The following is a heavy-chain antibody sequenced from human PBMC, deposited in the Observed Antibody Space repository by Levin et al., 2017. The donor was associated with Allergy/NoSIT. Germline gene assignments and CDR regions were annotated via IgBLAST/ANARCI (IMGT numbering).Heavy chain of an antibody. Sequence: SQTLSLTCAIYGGSFRGYYWSWIRQPPGKGLEWIGEITHSGSTNYNPSLKSRVTISIDTSKNQFSLKLRSVNAADTAVYYCAKSGRHYCSNTSCDWLPSWFHPWGQGALVTVSS. J-gene: IGHJ5*02. CDR1: GGSFRGYY. CDR2: ITHSGST. D-gene: IGHD2-2*01. CDR3: AKSGRHYCSNTSCDWLPSWFHP. V-gene: IGHV4-34*01.